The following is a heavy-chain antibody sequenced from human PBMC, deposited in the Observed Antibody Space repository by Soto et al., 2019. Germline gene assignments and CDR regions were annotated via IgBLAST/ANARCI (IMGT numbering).Heavy chain of an antibody. V-gene: IGHV3-33*01. CDR3: ARALPPSMGRGFDY. CDR1: GFIFSSYG. J-gene: IGHJ4*02. D-gene: IGHD3-10*01. CDR2: IWYDGSNE. Sequence: QVQLVESGGGVVQPGRSLTLSCAASGFIFSSYGMHWVRQAPGKGLEWVALIWYDGSNEYYIDSVKGRFTISRDDSRNTLSLQMNSLRPEDTAVYYCARALPPSMGRGFDYWGQGTLVTVSS.